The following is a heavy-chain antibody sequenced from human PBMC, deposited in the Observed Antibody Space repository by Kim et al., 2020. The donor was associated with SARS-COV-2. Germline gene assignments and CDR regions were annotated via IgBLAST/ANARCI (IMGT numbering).Heavy chain of an antibody. J-gene: IGHJ6*02. CDR2: IHQGGSA. CDR3: ARGRAGVVPAPILGIGPHYDYVIMDV. Sequence: SETLSLTCAVYGGSFSGHHWSWIRQPPGKGLEWIGEIHQGGSAKYSPSLKSRVTISVDTSKNQFSLKLSSVTAADTVFYYCARGRAGVVPAPILGIGPHYDYVIMDVWGQGTTVTVS. V-gene: IGHV4-34*01. D-gene: IGHD7-27*01. CDR1: GGSFSGHH.